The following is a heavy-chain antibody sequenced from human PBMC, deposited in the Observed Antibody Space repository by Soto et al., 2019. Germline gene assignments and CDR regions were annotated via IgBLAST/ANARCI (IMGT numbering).Heavy chain of an antibody. CDR1: GFTSSSHA. CDR3: ASDGTYYYGSGSYLGHYYYYGMDV. Sequence: PGGSLRLSCAASGFTSSSHAMHWVCQAPGKGLEWVAVIPYDGSNKYYADSVKGRFTISRDNSKNTLYLQMNSLRAEDTAVYYCASDGTYYYGSGSYLGHYYYYGMDVWGQGTTVTVSS. D-gene: IGHD3-10*01. J-gene: IGHJ6*02. V-gene: IGHV3-30-3*01. CDR2: IPYDGSNK.